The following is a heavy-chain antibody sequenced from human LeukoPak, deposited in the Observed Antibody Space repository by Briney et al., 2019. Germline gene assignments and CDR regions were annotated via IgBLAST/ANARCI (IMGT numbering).Heavy chain of an antibody. Sequence: PGGSLRLSCAASGFTFSSYAMSWVRQAPGKGREWVSAISGSGGSTYYAASVKGRFTISRDNSKNTLYLQMNSLRAEDTAVYYCAKVPNYYDSSGYYPFDYWGQGTLVTVSS. V-gene: IGHV3-23*01. CDR2: ISGSGGST. CDR1: GFTFSSYA. D-gene: IGHD3-22*01. CDR3: AKVPNYYDSSGYYPFDY. J-gene: IGHJ4*02.